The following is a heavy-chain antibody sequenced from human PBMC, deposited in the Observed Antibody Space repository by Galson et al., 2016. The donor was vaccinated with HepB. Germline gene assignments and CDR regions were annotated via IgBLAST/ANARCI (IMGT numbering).Heavy chain of an antibody. V-gene: IGHV4-30-4*07. CDR1: GGSISSGGFS. J-gene: IGHJ4*02. CDR2: MYFTGNT. CDR3: ARYGRGDSGYEYFFDH. Sequence: TLSLTCAVSGGSISSGGFSWNWIRQPPGKGLEWIGYMYFTGNTHYNPSLESRVIIPVDTSTNQFSLKLSSVTAADTAVYYCARYGRGDSGYEYFFDHWGQGTLVTVSS. D-gene: IGHD5-12*01.